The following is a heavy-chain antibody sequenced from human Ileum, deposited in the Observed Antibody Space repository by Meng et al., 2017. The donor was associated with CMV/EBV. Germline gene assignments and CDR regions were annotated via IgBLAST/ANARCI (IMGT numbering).Heavy chain of an antibody. D-gene: IGHD4-17*01. V-gene: IGHV3-21*01. CDR3: ARDRYGDYDFDY. J-gene: IGHJ4*02. Sequence: GGSLRLSCAASGFTFSNYSMNWVRQAPGKGLEWVSSISTSSYIYYADSVKGRFTISRDNAKNSLYLQMNSLRAEDTAVYYCARDRYGDYDFDYWGQGTLVTVSS. CDR1: GFTFSNYS. CDR2: ISTSSYI.